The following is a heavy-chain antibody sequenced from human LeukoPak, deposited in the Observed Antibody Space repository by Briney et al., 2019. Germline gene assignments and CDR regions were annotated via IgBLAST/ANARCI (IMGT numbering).Heavy chain of an antibody. CDR3: ARDHINYDILTGYLGHNWFDP. CDR1: GGSVSSGSYY. J-gene: IGHJ5*02. CDR2: IYYSGST. Sequence: PSETLSLTCTVSGGSVSSGSYYWSWIRQPPGKGLGWIGYIYYSGSTNYNPSLKSRVTISVDTSKNQFSLKLSSVTAADTAVYYCARDHINYDILTGYLGHNWFDPWGQGTLVTVSS. D-gene: IGHD3-9*01. V-gene: IGHV4-61*01.